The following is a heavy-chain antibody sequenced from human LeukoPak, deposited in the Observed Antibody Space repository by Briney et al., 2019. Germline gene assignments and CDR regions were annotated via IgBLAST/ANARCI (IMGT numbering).Heavy chain of an antibody. J-gene: IGHJ4*02. CDR1: GFIFSSYA. Sequence: PGGSLRLSCAASGFIFSSYAMHWVRQAPGKGLEWVAVISYDGSNKYFADSVKGRFTVSRDNSKSMLFLQMDSLRAEDTAVFYCARVAFGGSNSRNYFDYWGQGTLVTVSS. CDR3: ARVAFGGSNSRNYFDY. V-gene: IGHV3-30-3*01. D-gene: IGHD3-16*01. CDR2: ISYDGSNK.